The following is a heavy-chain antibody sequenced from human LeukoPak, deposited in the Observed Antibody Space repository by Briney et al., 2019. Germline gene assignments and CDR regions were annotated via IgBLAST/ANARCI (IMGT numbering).Heavy chain of an antibody. J-gene: IGHJ4*02. Sequence: GGSLRLSCVVSEFIVNDYYMSWIRQAPGKGLEWVADIGGSDSIVAYAASVRGRFSISRDFAKNSLYLEMHSLRAEDTAVYYCAREMVAGTFDSWGQGALVTVSS. CDR2: IGGSDSIV. CDR3: AREMVAGTFDS. D-gene: IGHD6-19*01. V-gene: IGHV3-11*01. CDR1: EFIVNDYY.